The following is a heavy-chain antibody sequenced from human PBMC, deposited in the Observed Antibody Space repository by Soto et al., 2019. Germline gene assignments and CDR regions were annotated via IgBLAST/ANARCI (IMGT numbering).Heavy chain of an antibody. CDR1: GGTFSSYA. CDR2: IIPIFGTA. Sequence: QVQLVQSGAEVKKPGSSVKVSCKASGGTFSSYAISWVRQAPGQGREWMGGIIPIFGTANYAQKFQGRVTITANKSTSTAHMEMSSLRSEDTAVYYCATYLAAPSPYYYYGMDVWGQGTTVTVSS. V-gene: IGHV1-69*06. J-gene: IGHJ6*02. CDR3: ATYLAAPSPYYYYGMDV. D-gene: IGHD6-6*01.